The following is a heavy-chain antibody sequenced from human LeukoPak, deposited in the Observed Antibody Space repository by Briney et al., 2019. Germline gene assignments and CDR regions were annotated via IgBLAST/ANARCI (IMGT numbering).Heavy chain of an antibody. V-gene: IGHV3-33*01. J-gene: IGHJ4*02. Sequence: HPGGSLRLSCAASGFIFRSYGMHWVRHTPGEGLEWVAAIWYDGSNKYYAGSVKGRFTISRDNSENTLSLQMNSLRGEDTAVYYCARDIVATGGRYFDHWGQGTLVTVSS. D-gene: IGHD6-13*01. CDR1: GFIFRSYG. CDR2: IWYDGSNK. CDR3: ARDIVATGGRYFDH.